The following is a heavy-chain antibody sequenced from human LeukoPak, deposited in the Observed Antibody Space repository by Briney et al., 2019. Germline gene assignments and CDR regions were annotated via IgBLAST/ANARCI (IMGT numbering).Heavy chain of an antibody. CDR3: ARVTDCGGDCYDY. D-gene: IGHD2-21*01. CDR2: IIPIFGTA. CDR1: GGTFSSYA. Sequence: ASVKVSCKASGGTFSSYAISWVRQAPGQGLEWMGGIIPIFGTANYAQKFQGRVTITADESTITAYMELSSLRSEDTAVYYCARVTDCGGDCYDYWGQGTLVTVSS. V-gene: IGHV1-69*01. J-gene: IGHJ4*02.